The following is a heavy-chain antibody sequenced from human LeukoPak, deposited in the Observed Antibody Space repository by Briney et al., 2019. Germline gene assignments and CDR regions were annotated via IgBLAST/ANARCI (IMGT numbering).Heavy chain of an antibody. J-gene: IGHJ2*01. CDR3: ASELVSLGTGYFDL. D-gene: IGHD7-27*01. Sequence: GGSLRLSCEASGFTFGTYGMTWVRQAPGKGLEWVSGITGSSTWTYYADSVRGRFTIYRDNSKNTLHLQMNNLTADDTAIYYCASELVSLGTGYFDLWGRGTLVTVSS. V-gene: IGHV3-23*01. CDR2: ITGSSTWT. CDR1: GFTFGTYG.